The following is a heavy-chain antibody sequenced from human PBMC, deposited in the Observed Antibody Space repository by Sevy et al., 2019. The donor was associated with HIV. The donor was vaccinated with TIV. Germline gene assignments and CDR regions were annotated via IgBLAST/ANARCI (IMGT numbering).Heavy chain of an antibody. CDR3: ARVGASYDYVWGSSPYYMDV. V-gene: IGHV3-7*01. CDR2: IKQDGGEK. D-gene: IGHD3-16*01. Sequence: GGSLRLSCAASGFIFSSYWMSWVRQAPGKGLEWVANIKQDGGEKDYVDSVKGRFTISRDNAKNSLYLQMNSLRAEDTAVYYCARVGASYDYVWGSSPYYMDVWGKGTTVTVSS. J-gene: IGHJ6*03. CDR1: GFIFSSYW.